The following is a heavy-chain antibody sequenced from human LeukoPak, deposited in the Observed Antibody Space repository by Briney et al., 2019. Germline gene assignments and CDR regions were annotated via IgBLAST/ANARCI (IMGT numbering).Heavy chain of an antibody. Sequence: PSETLSLTCSVSGGSISSSYFYWGWIRQPPGKGLEWIGSTFYSGSTNYNPSLKSRVTMSVDTSKNQCSLKVTSVTAADTAVYYCVRHHLSYSSGWYGWGQGTLVTVSS. D-gene: IGHD6-19*01. CDR3: VRHHLSYSSGWYG. J-gene: IGHJ4*02. V-gene: IGHV4-39*01. CDR1: GGSISSSYFY. CDR2: TFYSGST.